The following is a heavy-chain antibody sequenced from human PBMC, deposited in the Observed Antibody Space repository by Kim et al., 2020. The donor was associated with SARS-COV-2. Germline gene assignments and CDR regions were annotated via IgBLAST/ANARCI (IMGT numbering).Heavy chain of an antibody. Sequence: SETLSLTCTVSGGSISSSSYYWGWIRQPPGKGLEWIGSIYYSGSTYYNPSLKSRVTISVDTSKNQFSLKLSSVTAADTAVYYCARLSGRITMVRGVILDYWGQGTLVTVSS. CDR1: GGSISSSSYY. V-gene: IGHV4-39*01. CDR2: IYYSGST. D-gene: IGHD3-10*01. J-gene: IGHJ4*02. CDR3: ARLSGRITMVRGVILDY.